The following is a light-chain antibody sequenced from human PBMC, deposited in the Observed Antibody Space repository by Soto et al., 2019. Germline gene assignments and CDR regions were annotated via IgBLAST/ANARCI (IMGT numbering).Light chain of an antibody. J-gene: IGLJ1*01. Sequence: QAVVTQEPSLTVSPGGSFTLTCGSSSGAVTNCHYPYWFQQKPGQAPRTLIYEATNRHSWTPTRFSGSLLGGKAALTLSGAQPEDEAEYYCLLSYNGPYVFGTGTKDTVL. CDR2: EAT. CDR3: LLSYNGPYV. CDR1: SGAVTNCHY. V-gene: IGLV7-46*01.